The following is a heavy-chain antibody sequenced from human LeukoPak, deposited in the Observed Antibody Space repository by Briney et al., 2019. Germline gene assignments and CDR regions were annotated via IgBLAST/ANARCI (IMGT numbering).Heavy chain of an antibody. V-gene: IGHV1-69*05. J-gene: IGHJ3*02. CDR3: ARVSYYYDSSGYFKKYAFDI. CDR2: IIPIFGTA. CDR1: GYTFSSYG. Sequence: SVEVSCKTSGYTFSSYGISWVRQAPGQGLEWMGGIIPIFGTANYAQKFQGRVTITTDESTSTAYMELSSLRSEDTAVYYCARVSYYYDSSGYFKKYAFDIWGQGTMVTVSS. D-gene: IGHD3-22*01.